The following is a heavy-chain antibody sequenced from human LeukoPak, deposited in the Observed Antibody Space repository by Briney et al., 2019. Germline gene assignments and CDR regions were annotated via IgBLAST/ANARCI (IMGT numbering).Heavy chain of an antibody. CDR1: GFTFRSNW. CDR2: INSDGLST. Sequence: GGSLRLSCAASGFTFRSNWMHWVRQTPGKGLVWVSRINSDGLSTSYADSVKGRFTISRDNAKNTLYLQMNSLRVEDTAVYYCARDLPGLSAAGTFDCWGQGTLVTVSS. J-gene: IGHJ4*02. D-gene: IGHD6-13*01. CDR3: ARDLPGLSAAGTFDC. V-gene: IGHV3-74*01.